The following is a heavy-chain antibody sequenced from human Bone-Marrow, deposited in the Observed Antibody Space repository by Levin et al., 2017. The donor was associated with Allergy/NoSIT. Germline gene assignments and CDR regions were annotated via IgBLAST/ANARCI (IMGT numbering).Heavy chain of an antibody. D-gene: IGHD6-13*01. V-gene: IGHV1-69*01. J-gene: IGHJ4*02. Sequence: KISCKASGGTFSSYAISWVRQAPGQGLEWMGGIIPIFGTANYAQKFQGRVTITADESTSTAYMELSSLRSEDTAVYYCARVAAAGTDYWGQGTLATVSS. CDR2: IIPIFGTA. CDR1: GGTFSSYA. CDR3: ARVAAAGTDY.